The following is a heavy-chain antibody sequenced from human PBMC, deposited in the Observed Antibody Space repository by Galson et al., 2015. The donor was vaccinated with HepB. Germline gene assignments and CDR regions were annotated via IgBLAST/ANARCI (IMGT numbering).Heavy chain of an antibody. Sequence: SLRLSCAASGFTFSNYGMHWVRQAPGKGLEWVAVISNDGNIQYCADSVKGRFTISRDNSKNTLYLQLNSLRPEDTAVYYCARGGRDGYNSHWGQGTMVTVSS. V-gene: IGHV3-30*03. CDR1: GFTFSNYG. J-gene: IGHJ3*01. CDR3: ARGGRDGYNSH. D-gene: IGHD5-24*01. CDR2: ISNDGNIQ.